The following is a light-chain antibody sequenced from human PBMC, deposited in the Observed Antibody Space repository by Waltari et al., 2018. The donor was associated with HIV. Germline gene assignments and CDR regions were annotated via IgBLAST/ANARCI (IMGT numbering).Light chain of an antibody. V-gene: IGKV3-15*01. CDR2: GAS. J-gene: IGKJ1*01. CDR3: QQYNNWPPKT. Sequence: EIVMTQSPATLSVSPGERATLSCRASQSVSSNLAWYQHKAGQAPRLLIYGASTRATGIPARFSGSGSGTEFNFTISGLQSEDFAVYYCQQYNNWPPKTFGQGTKVEIK. CDR1: QSVSSN.